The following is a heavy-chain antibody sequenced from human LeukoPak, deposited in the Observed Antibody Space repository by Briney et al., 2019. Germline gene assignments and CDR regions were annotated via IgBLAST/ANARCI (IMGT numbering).Heavy chain of an antibody. CDR3: ARVPYCSGGSCYSRSHFDY. V-gene: IGHV1-18*01. J-gene: IGHJ4*02. CDR2: ISAFNDNT. D-gene: IGHD2-15*01. Sequence: ASLKVSCKPSGYTFTRYGISWVRQAPGQGLEWMGWISAFNDNTNYAQKLQGRVTMTTDTSASTAYMELRSLRSDDTAVYYCARVPYCSGGSCYSRSHFDYWGQGTLVTVSS. CDR1: GYTFTRYG.